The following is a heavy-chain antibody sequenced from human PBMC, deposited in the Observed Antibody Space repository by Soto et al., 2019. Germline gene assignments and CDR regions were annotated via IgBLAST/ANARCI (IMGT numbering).Heavy chain of an antibody. D-gene: IGHD6-19*01. J-gene: IGHJ5*01. CDR3: AKDWGSSVWFNWFDS. CDR1: GFTLSNTG. Sequence: QVQLVESGGGVVQPGTSLRLSCVVSGFTLSNTGVHWVRQAPGKGLEWVAMISHDGFAQYYVDSVKGRFTISRDNFKNTVYLQMHSLRPEDTSLYFCAKDWGSSVWFNWFDSWGQGTLVTVSS. V-gene: IGHV3-30*18. CDR2: ISHDGFAQ.